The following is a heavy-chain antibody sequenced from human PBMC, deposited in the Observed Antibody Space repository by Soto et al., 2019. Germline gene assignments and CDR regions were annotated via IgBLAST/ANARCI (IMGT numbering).Heavy chain of an antibody. CDR1: GFTFSSYA. J-gene: IGHJ4*02. CDR3: AKDYADYVLGFLGY. Sequence: PGGSLRLSCVASGFTFSSYAMSWVRQGPGKGLEWVASISGRGDTTYCADSVRGRFTISRDNSKNILYVQMNSLTVDDTAVYYCAKDYADYVLGFLGYWGQGALVTVSS. V-gene: IGHV3-23*01. CDR2: ISGRGDTT. D-gene: IGHD4-17*01.